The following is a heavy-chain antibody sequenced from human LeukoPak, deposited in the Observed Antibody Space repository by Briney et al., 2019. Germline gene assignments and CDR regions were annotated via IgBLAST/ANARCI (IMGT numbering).Heavy chain of an antibody. Sequence: ASVSVSCKPSGYTFTSYGISWVRQAPGQGREWMGWISAYNGNTNYAQKLQGRVTMTTDTSTSTAYMELRSLRSDDTAVYYCARVVGKLEHYYYYYYMDVWGKGTTVTVSS. V-gene: IGHV1-18*01. J-gene: IGHJ6*03. CDR1: GYTFTSYG. D-gene: IGHD1-1*01. CDR3: ARVVGKLEHYYYYYYMDV. CDR2: ISAYNGNT.